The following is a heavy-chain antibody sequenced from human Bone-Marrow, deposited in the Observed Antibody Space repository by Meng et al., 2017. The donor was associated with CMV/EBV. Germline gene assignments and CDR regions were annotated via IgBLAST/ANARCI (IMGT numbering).Heavy chain of an antibody. J-gene: IGHJ6*02. CDR1: GFTFSSYG. CDR3: ARGREVRGVTLPFYYYYYGMDV. CDR2: ISSSSSTI. D-gene: IGHD3-10*01. Sequence: GGSLRLSCAASGFTFSSYGMNWVRQAPGKGLEWVSYISSSSSTIYYADSVKGRFTISRDNAKNSLYLQMNSLRAADTAVYYCARGREVRGVTLPFYYYYYGMDVWGQGTTVTFSS. V-gene: IGHV3-48*04.